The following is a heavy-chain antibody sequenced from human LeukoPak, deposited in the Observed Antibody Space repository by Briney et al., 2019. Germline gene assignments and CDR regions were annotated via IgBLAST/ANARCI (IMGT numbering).Heavy chain of an antibody. V-gene: IGHV3-48*03. J-gene: IGHJ5*02. D-gene: IGHD1-26*01. CDR3: ARAGSGRSPDWFDP. Sequence: GGSLRLSCEASGFSFPYGMSWVRQAPGKGLEWVSYISSSGSTIYYADSVKGRFTISRDNAKNSLYLQMNSLRAEDTAVYYCARAGSGRSPDWFDPWGQGTLVTVSS. CDR1: GFSFPYG. CDR2: ISSSGSTI.